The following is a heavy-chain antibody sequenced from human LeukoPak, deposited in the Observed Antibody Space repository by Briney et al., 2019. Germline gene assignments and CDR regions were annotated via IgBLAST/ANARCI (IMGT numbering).Heavy chain of an antibody. J-gene: IGHJ4*02. CDR2: VGGSGSTI. V-gene: IGHV3-48*03. Sequence: GVSLRLSCAASGFTFSSYEMNWVRQAPGKGLEWVSYVGGSGSTIYYADSVKGRFTNSRDNAKNSLYLQMDSLRDEDTAVYCCARDRPNTCFDFDYWGRGTLVSVSS. CDR1: GFTFSSYE. CDR3: ARDRPNTCFDFDY. D-gene: IGHD2-2*02.